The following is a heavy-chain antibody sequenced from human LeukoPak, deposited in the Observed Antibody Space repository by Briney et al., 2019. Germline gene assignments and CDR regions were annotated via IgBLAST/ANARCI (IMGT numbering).Heavy chain of an antibody. CDR3: ARDLGGYFDWLLNPDAFDI. D-gene: IGHD3-9*01. J-gene: IGHJ3*02. CDR1: GYSISSGYY. CDR2: INHSGST. Sequence: SETLSLTCTVSGYSISSGYYWGWIRQPPGKGLEWIGEINHSGSTNYNPSLKSRVTISVDTSKNQFSLKLSSVTAADTAVYYCARDLGGYFDWLLNPDAFDIWGQGTMVTVSS. V-gene: IGHV4-38-2*02.